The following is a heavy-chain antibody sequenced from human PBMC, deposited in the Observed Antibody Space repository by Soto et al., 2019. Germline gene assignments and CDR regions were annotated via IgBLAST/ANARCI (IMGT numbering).Heavy chain of an antibody. J-gene: IGHJ6*02. CDR1: GGTFSSYA. CDR2: IIPIFGTA. CDR3: ARGRGSYYYHCGMDV. Sequence: QVQLVQSGAEVKKPGSSVKVSCKASGGTFSSYASSWVRQAPGQVLEWMGGIIPIFGTASYAQKLQGRVTITADESTSTAYMELSSLKSEDTAVYYCARGRGSYYYHCGMDVWGQGTTVTGSS. V-gene: IGHV1-69*01. D-gene: IGHD1-26*01.